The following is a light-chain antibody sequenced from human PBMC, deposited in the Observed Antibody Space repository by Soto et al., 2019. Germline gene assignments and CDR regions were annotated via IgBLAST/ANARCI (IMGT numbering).Light chain of an antibody. CDR1: QGISRS. Sequence: IQMTQSPSSLSASVGDRVTISCQASQGISRSLAWYQQKPGKAPNLLIYDASTLHSGVPSRFSGGGSGTDFTLTISSLQPEDFATYYCQQVNVYPSTFGGGTKVDIK. V-gene: IGKV1-12*02. CDR2: DAS. J-gene: IGKJ4*01. CDR3: QQVNVYPST.